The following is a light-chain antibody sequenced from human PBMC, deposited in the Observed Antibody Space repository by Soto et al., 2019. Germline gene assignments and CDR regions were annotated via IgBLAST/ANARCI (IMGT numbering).Light chain of an antibody. CDR1: QSVSVY. CDR2: DAS. J-gene: IGKJ1*01. V-gene: IGKV3-11*01. CDR3: QQRNDWPWT. Sequence: TQSPSTLSVSPGDTATLSCRASQSVSVYLAWYQKKHGQDHRLLISDASDRAAGVPVRFSGSGSGTDLTINISSLEPEDVEVDVGQQRNDWPWTFPQGTKVDI.